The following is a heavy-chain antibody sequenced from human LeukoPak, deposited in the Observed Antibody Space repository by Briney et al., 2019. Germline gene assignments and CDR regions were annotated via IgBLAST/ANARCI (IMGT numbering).Heavy chain of an antibody. V-gene: IGHV4-30-4*01. J-gene: IGHJ4*02. Sequence: SETLSLTCTVSGGSISSGDYYWRWIRQPPGKGLEWIGYIYYSGSTYYNPSLKSRVTISVDTSKNQFSLKLSSVTAADTAVYYCAREAMITFGGVIHWGQGTLVTVSS. CDR2: IYYSGST. D-gene: IGHD3-16*02. CDR3: AREAMITFGGVIH. CDR1: GGSISSGDYY.